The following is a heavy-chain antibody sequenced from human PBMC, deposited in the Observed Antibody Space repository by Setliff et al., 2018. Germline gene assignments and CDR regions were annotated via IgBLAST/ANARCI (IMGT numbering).Heavy chain of an antibody. CDR2: ISGSGGST. CDR3: ARGHTTVSTGY. CDR1: GFTFSSYA. D-gene: IGHD4-17*01. Sequence: GGSLRLSCAASGFTFSSYAMTWVRQAPGKGLEWVSVISGSGGSTYYADSVKGRFTISRDNSKNTLYLQMNSLRAEDTAVYYCARGHTTVSTGYWGQGTLVTVS. J-gene: IGHJ4*02. V-gene: IGHV3-23*01.